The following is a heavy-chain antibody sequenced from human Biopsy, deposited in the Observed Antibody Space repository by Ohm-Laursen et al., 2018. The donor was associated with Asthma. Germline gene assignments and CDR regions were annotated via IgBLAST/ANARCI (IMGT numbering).Heavy chain of an antibody. V-gene: IGHV3-23*01. D-gene: IGHD3-3*01. J-gene: IGHJ6*02. Sequence: SLRLSCTASGFTFSSYAMSWVRQPPGKGLEWVSTISGSGGSTYYADSVKGRFTISRDNSKNTLYLQMNSLRAEDTAVYYCAKWDTYYDFWSGYYTRYNYYYYGMDVWGQGTTVTVSS. CDR2: ISGSGGST. CDR1: GFTFSSYA. CDR3: AKWDTYYDFWSGYYTRYNYYYYGMDV.